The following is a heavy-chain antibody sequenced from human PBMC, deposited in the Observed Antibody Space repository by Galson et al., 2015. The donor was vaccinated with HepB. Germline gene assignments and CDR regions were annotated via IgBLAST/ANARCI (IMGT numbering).Heavy chain of an antibody. Sequence: SLRLSCAASGFVFSEYGMHWVRQPPGKALEWVAVVAHDGTVQYYADSVKGRFTVSRDNSKNTMYLQLNSPRPEDAGLYYCATEPGPRASPWYFDLWGRGTLVTVSS. J-gene: IGHJ2*01. V-gene: IGHV3-30*03. CDR1: GFVFSEYG. CDR3: ATEPGPRASPWYFDL. CDR2: VAHDGTVQ. D-gene: IGHD3-10*01.